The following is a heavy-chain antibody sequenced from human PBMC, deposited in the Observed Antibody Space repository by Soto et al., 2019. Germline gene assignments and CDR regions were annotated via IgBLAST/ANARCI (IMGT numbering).Heavy chain of an antibody. CDR1: GGSISSGNYY. J-gene: IGHJ4*02. CDR3: ATMGTPATGLYYFDY. Sequence: SETLSLTCTVSGGSISSGNYYWSWIRQPPGKGLEWIGFISYSGSTYYSLSLKSRVTISVDTSKNQFSLNLSFVTAADTSVYYCATMGTPATGLYYFDYWGQGTLVTVSS. CDR2: ISYSGST. V-gene: IGHV4-30-4*01. D-gene: IGHD5-18*01.